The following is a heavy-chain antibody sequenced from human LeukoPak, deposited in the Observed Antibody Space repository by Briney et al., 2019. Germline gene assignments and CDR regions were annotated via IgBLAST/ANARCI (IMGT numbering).Heavy chain of an antibody. J-gene: IGHJ4*02. V-gene: IGHV4-34*01. CDR3: ARARNYYDSSCYSFLDY. CDR1: GGSFSGYY. CDR2: INHSGST. D-gene: IGHD3-22*01. Sequence: SETLSLTCAVYGGSFSGYYWSWIRQPPGNGLEWIGEINHSGSTNYNPSLKSRVTISVDTSKNQFSLKLSSVTAADTAVYYCARARNYYDSSCYSFLDYWGQGTLVTVSS.